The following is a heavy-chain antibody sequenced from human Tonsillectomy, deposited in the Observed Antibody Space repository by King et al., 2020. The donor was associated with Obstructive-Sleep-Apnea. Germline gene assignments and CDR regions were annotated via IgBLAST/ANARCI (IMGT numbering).Heavy chain of an antibody. V-gene: IGHV3-30-3*01. CDR2: TSYDGSNE. J-gene: IGHJ4*02. Sequence: VQLVESGGGVVQPGRSLRLSCAASGFTFSSYAMHWVRQAPGKGLEWVAVTSYDGSNEYYAYSVMGRFTISRDNSKNKLYLQMTSLSVEDTAVYFCARGRHDIVVLPAAIGYWGQGTLVTVSS. CDR1: GFTFSSYA. D-gene: IGHD2-2*01. CDR3: ARGRHDIVVLPAAIGY.